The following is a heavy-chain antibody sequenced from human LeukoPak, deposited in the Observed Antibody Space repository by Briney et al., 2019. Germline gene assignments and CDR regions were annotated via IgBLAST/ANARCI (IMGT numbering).Heavy chain of an antibody. D-gene: IGHD2/OR15-2a*01. CDR1: GGSINSYY. V-gene: IGHV4-59*01. CDR3: ARSSGGAYYYY. J-gene: IGHJ4*02. Sequence: SETLSLTCTVSGGSINSYYWNWIRQPPGKGLEWIGSIYYSGSTNYNPSLKSRVTISVDTSKKQLSLKLSSVTAADTAVYYCARSSGGAYYYYWGQGTLVTVSS. CDR2: IYYSGST.